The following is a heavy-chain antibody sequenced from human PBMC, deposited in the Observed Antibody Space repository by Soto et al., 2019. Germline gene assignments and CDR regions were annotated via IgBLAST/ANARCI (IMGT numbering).Heavy chain of an antibody. J-gene: IGHJ3*02. V-gene: IGHV4-39*01. Sequence: SETLSLTCTVSGGSISSSSYYWGWIRQPPGKGLEWIGSIYYSGSTYYNPSLKSRVTISVDTSKNQFSLKLSSVTAADTAVYYCARILREARASPPTFDIWGQGTMVTVSS. CDR3: ARILREARASPPTFDI. CDR2: IYYSGST. CDR1: GGSISSSSYY. D-gene: IGHD1-26*01.